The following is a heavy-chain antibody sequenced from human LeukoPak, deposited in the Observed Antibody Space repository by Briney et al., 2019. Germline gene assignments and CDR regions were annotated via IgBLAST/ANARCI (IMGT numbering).Heavy chain of an antibody. J-gene: IGHJ4*02. Sequence: GGSLRLSCAASGFSFWRYDMHWVRQAQGKGLEGVAVISDDGRKEIYRDAVKDRFTISRDNSKNTLYLQMNSLRAEDKAVYYCAKGREDLYFDWVYDYWGQGTLVTVSS. CDR1: GFSFWRYD. D-gene: IGHD3-9*01. CDR3: AKGREDLYFDWVYDY. CDR2: ISDDGRKE. V-gene: IGHV3-30*04.